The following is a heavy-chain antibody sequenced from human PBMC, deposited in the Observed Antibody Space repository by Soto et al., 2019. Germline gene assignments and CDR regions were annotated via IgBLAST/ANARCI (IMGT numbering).Heavy chain of an antibody. CDR1: GFTVSSNY. CDR3: ARDRLGGYGDHGLDY. D-gene: IGHD4-17*01. Sequence: EVQLVESGGGLVQPGGSLRLSCAASGFTVSSNYMSWVRQAPGKGLEWVSVIYSGGSTYYADSVKGRFTISRDNSKNTLYLQMNSLRAEDTAVYYCARDRLGGYGDHGLDYWGQGTLVTVSS. J-gene: IGHJ4*02. CDR2: IYSGGST. V-gene: IGHV3-66*01.